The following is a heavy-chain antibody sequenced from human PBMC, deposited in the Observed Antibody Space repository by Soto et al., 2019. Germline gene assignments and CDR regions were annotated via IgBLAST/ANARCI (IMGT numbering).Heavy chain of an antibody. CDR1: GFTFSSYW. CDR3: ARDEGLLWFGELLPYRMDV. J-gene: IGHJ6*02. CDR2: INSDGSST. Sequence: GGSLRLSCAASGFTFSSYWMHWVRQAPGKGLVWVSRINSDGSSTSYADSVKGRFTISRDNAKNTLYLQMNSLRAEDTAVYYCARDEGLLWFGELLPYRMDVWGQGTTVTVSS. D-gene: IGHD3-10*01. V-gene: IGHV3-74*01.